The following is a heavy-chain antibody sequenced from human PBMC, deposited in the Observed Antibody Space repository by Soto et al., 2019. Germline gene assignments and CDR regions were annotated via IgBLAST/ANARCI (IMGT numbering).Heavy chain of an antibody. CDR3: AHRPSGRSPWDY. D-gene: IGHD1-26*01. CDR2: IYWDDDK. J-gene: IGHJ4*02. CDR1: GFSLSTSGVG. Sequence: QITLKESGPTLVKPTQTLTLTCTFSGFSLSTSGVGVGWIRQPPGKALEWLVLIYWDDDKRYSPSLKSRLTITKDTSKNQVVLTMTNMDPVDTATYYCAHRPSGRSPWDYWGQGTLVTVSS. V-gene: IGHV2-5*02.